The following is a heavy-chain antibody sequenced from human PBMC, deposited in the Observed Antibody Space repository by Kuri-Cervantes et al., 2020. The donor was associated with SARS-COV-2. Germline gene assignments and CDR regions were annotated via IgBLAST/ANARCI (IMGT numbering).Heavy chain of an antibody. CDR2: LSYDGSNK. J-gene: IGHJ4*02. CDR1: GSTFTSFG. CDR3: ASESLELFDY. D-gene: IGHD1-26*01. V-gene: IGHV3-30*03. Sequence: GESLKISCAASGSTFTSFGMHWVRQAPGKGLEWVAFLSYDGSNKYYADSVKGRFTISRDNSKNTLYLQMNSLRAEDTAVYYCASESLELFDYWGQGTLVTVSS.